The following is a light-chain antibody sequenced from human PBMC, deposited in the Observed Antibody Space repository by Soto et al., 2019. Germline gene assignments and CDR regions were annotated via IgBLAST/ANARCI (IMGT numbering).Light chain of an antibody. J-gene: IGLJ2*01. CDR3: SSYTSSSTLI. CDR1: NSNIGSNT. CDR2: EVI. Sequence: QSVLTQPPSASGTPGQRVTISCSGSNSNIGSNTVNWYQQLPGTAPKLMIYEVINRPSGVSNRFSGSKSGNTASLIISGLQAEDEADYYCSSYTSSSTLIFGGGTKVTVL. V-gene: IGLV1-44*01.